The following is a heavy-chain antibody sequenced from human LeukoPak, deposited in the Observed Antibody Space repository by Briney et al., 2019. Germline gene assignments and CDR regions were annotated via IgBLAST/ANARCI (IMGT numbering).Heavy chain of an antibody. CDR1: GGTFSSYA. CDR2: IIPIFGTA. CDR3: ARARSGNHKLSFDY. D-gene: IGHD3-3*01. Sequence: GASVKVSCKASGGTFSSYAISWVRQAPGQGLEWMGGIIPIFGTANYAQKFQGRVTITADESTSTAYMELSSLRSEDTAVYYCARARSGNHKLSFDYWGQGTPVTVSS. J-gene: IGHJ4*02. V-gene: IGHV1-69*13.